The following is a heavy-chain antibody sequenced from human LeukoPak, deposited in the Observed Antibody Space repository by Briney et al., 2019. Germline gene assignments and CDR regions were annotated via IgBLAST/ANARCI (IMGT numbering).Heavy chain of an antibody. Sequence: ASVKVSCEASGYTFTGYYMHWVRQAPGQGLEWMGWINPNSGGTNYAQKFQGRVTMTRDTSISTAYMELSRLRSDDTTVYYCARGRLVYDFWSGYYWFDPWGQGTLVTVSS. D-gene: IGHD3-3*01. CDR3: ARGRLVYDFWSGYYWFDP. CDR1: GYTFTGYY. CDR2: INPNSGGT. V-gene: IGHV1-2*02. J-gene: IGHJ5*02.